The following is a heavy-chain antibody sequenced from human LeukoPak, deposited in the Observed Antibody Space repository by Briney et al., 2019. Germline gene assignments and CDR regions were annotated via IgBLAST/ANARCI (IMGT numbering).Heavy chain of an antibody. D-gene: IGHD3-22*01. CDR3: ARRTRSGYYDTVY. V-gene: IGHV4-34*01. CDR2: VNHSGST. J-gene: IGHJ4*02. CDR1: GGSFSGYY. Sequence: SETLSLTCAVYGGSFSGYYWSWIRQPPGKGLEWIGEVNHSGSTNYNPSLKSRVTISVDTSENQFSLKLSSATAADTAVYYCARRTRSGYYDTVYWGQGTLVTVSS.